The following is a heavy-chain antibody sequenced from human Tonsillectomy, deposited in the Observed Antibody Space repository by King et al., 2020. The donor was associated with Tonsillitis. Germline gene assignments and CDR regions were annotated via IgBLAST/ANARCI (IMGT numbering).Heavy chain of an antibody. D-gene: IGHD5-18*01. CDR1: GGSISSYY. Sequence: VQLQESGPGLVKPSETLSLTCTVSGGSISSYYWSWIRQPPGKGLEWIGYIYYSGSTNYNPSLKSRVTISVDTSKNQFSLKLSSVTAADTAVYYCAGGDTAMVGRFDYWGQGTLVTVSS. CDR2: IYYSGST. CDR3: AGGDTAMVGRFDY. V-gene: IGHV4-59*08. J-gene: IGHJ4*02.